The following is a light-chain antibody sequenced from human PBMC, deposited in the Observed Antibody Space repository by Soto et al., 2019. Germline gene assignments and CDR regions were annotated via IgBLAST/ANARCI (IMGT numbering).Light chain of an antibody. CDR1: QSVSSN. CDR3: QQYYNWPPWT. Sequence: EIVMTQSPATLSVSPGERATLSCRASQSVSSNLAWYQQKAGQAPRLLIYGASTRATGIPARFSGSGSGTEFTLTISSLQSEDFAIDYCQQYYNWPPWTFGQGTKVDIK. CDR2: GAS. J-gene: IGKJ1*01. V-gene: IGKV3-15*01.